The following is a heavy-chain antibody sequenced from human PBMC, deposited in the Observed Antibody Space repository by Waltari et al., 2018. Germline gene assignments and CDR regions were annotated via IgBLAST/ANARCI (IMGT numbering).Heavy chain of an antibody. V-gene: IGHV4-59*07. CDR3: AGQERLFQHFDS. D-gene: IGHD3-3*01. CDR1: GNSITHSW. Sequence: QVQLHASDPGLLKPSDTLSLTCTVAGNSITHSWWTWIRQPPGKRLEWIGYISYTGSTNYNPSLQGRATILYETSKGQFSLRLNSVTAADTALYYCAGQERLFQHFDSWGQGILVTVSA. CDR2: ISYTGST. J-gene: IGHJ4*02.